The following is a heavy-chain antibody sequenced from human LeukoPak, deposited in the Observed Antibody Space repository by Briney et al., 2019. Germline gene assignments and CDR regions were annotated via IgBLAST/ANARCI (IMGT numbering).Heavy chain of an antibody. Sequence: SGGSLRLSCAASGFTVSSNYMSWVRQAPGKGLEWVSVIYSGGSTYYADSVKGRFTISRHNSKNTLYLQMNSLRAEDTAVYYCARDRGYCSGGSCYRYFDYWGQGTLVTVSS. CDR2: IYSGGST. J-gene: IGHJ4*02. CDR3: ARDRGYCSGGSCYRYFDY. V-gene: IGHV3-53*04. D-gene: IGHD2-15*01. CDR1: GFTVSSNY.